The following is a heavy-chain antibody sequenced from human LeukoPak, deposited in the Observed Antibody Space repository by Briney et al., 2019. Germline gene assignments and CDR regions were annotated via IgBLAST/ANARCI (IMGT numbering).Heavy chain of an antibody. Sequence: GESLKISCKGSGYSFTSYWIGWVRQMPGKGLEWMGIIYPGDSDTRYSPSFQGQVTISTDKSISTAYLQWSSLKASDTAMYYCARSISYTQDAFDIWGQGTMVTVSS. CDR2: IYPGDSDT. J-gene: IGHJ3*02. D-gene: IGHD3-3*01. CDR3: ARSISYTQDAFDI. V-gene: IGHV5-51*01. CDR1: GYSFTSYW.